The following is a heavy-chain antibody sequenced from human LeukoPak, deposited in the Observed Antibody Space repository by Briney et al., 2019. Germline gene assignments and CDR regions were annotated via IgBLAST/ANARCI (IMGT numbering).Heavy chain of an antibody. CDR1: GGSISSNNW. V-gene: IGHV4/OR15-8*02. CDR2: ISLAGQT. D-gene: IGHD1-26*01. CDR3: SRESGPFCPFGY. J-gene: IGHJ4*02. Sequence: PSETLSLTCGVAGGSISSNNWWSLVRPPPGQGLEWIVEISLAGQTNYNPSLNGRVTMSLDKSSNQLSLHLTSVTAADTATYFCSRESGPFCPFGYWGQGTLVIVSS.